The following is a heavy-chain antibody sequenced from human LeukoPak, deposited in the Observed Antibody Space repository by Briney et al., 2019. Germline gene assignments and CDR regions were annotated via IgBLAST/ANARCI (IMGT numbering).Heavy chain of an antibody. CDR3: ARRAAAAGSSVDY. CDR1: GYSFTSYW. V-gene: IGHV5-51*01. J-gene: IGHJ4*02. Sequence: GESLKISCKVSGYSFTSYWIGWVRPMPGKGLEWMGIIYPGDSDTRYSPSFQGQVTISADKSISTAYLQWSSLKASDTAMYYCARRAAAAGSSVDYWGQGTLVTVSS. CDR2: IYPGDSDT. D-gene: IGHD6-13*01.